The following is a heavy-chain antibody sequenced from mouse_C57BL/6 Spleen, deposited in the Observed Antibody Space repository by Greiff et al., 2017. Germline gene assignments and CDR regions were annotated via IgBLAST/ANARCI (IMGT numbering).Heavy chain of an antibody. V-gene: IGHV1-82*01. D-gene: IGHD2-1*01. CDR2: IYPGDGDT. Sequence: VQRVESGPELVKPGASVKISCKASGYAFSSSWMNWVKQRPGKGLEWIGRIYPGDGDTNYNGKFKGKATLTADKSSSTAYMQLSSLTSEDSAVYFWASMVTGSWGQGTSVTVSS. J-gene: IGHJ4*01. CDR3: ASMVTGS. CDR1: GYAFSSSW.